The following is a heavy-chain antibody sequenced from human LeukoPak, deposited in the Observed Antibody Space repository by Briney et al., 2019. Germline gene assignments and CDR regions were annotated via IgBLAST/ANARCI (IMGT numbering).Heavy chain of an antibody. Sequence: SETLSLTCAVSGYSISSGYYWGWIRQPPGKGLEWIGYIYYSGSTNYNPSLKSRVTISVDTSKNRFSLKLSSVTAADTAVYYCARDKNSYGPGDWFDPWGQGTLVTVSS. CDR3: ARDKNSYGPGDWFDP. CDR1: GYSISSGYY. CDR2: IYYSGST. V-gene: IGHV4-61*01. D-gene: IGHD5-18*01. J-gene: IGHJ5*02.